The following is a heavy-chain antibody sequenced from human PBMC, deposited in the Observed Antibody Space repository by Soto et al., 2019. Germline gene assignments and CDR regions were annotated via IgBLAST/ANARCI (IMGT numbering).Heavy chain of an antibody. CDR2: FYSGGST. J-gene: IGHJ4*02. V-gene: IGHV3-66*01. CDR3: ARARGHKATADPYFFDY. Sequence: ELQLVESGGGLVQPGGSLRLSCAASGFTVSSNDMSWVHQAPGKGLEWVSFFYSGGSTYYTDSVKGRFTISRDNSKNTLYLQMNSLRAEDTTVYYCARARGHKATADPYFFDYWGQGTLVTVSS. CDR1: GFTVSSND. D-gene: IGHD1-26*01.